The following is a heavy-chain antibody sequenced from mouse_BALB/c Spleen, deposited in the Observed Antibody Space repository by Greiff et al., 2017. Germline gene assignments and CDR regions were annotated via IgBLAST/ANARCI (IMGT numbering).Heavy chain of an antibody. Sequence: QVQLQQPGAELVKPGASVKLSCTASGYTFTSSWMHWVKQRPGQGLEWIGEIDPSDSYTNYNQKFKGKATLTVDKSSSTAYMQLSSLTSEDSAVYYCARNYGSREFAYWGQGTLVTVSA. CDR3: ARNYGSREFAY. D-gene: IGHD1-1*01. V-gene: IGHV1-69*02. CDR2: IDPSDSYT. J-gene: IGHJ3*01. CDR1: GYTFTSSW.